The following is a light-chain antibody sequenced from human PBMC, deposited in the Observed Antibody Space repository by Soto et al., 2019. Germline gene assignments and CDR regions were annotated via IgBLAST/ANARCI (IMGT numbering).Light chain of an antibody. CDR1: HSMSNSN. Sequence: IVLTQSPGTLSLSPGDRATLSCRASHSMSNSNLAWYQHKPGQAPRLLIYGASNRATGIPDRFSGSGSGSEFILTINRLEPEDFAVYYCQEFASNFGGGTKVEIK. CDR3: QEFASN. J-gene: IGKJ4*01. CDR2: GAS. V-gene: IGKV3-20*01.